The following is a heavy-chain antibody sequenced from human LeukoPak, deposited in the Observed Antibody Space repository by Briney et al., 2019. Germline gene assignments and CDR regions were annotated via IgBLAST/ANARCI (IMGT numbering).Heavy chain of an antibody. CDR3: ATDWEAVAGLRF. D-gene: IGHD6-19*01. J-gene: IGHJ4*02. CDR2: IIPISGTA. CDR1: GGTFSSYA. Sequence: ASVKVSCKASGGTFSSYAISWVRQAPGQGLEWMGGIIPISGTANYAQKFQGRVTMTEDTSTDTAYMELSSLRSEDTAVYYCATDWEAVAGLRFWGQGTLVTVSS. V-gene: IGHV1-69*06.